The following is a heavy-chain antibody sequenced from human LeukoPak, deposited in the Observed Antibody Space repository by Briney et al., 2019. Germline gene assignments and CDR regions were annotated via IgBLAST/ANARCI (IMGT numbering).Heavy chain of an antibody. CDR3: ARVREAYGMDV. Sequence: ASVKVSCKASGYTFTSYDINWVRQAPGQGLEWMGRIIPILGIANYAQKFQGRVTITADKSTSTAYMELSSLRSEDTAVYYCARVREAYGMDVWGQGTTVTVSS. CDR2: IIPILGIA. J-gene: IGHJ6*02. V-gene: IGHV1-69*04. D-gene: IGHD5-24*01. CDR1: GYTFTSYD.